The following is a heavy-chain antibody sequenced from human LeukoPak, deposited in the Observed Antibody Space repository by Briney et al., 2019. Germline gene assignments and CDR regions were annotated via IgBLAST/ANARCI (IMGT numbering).Heavy chain of an antibody. V-gene: IGHV4-59*01. CDR2: IYYSGST. Sequence: SETLSLTCAVYGGSFSSYYWSWIRQPPGKGLEWIGYIYYSGSTNYNPSLKSRVTISVDTSKNQFPLKLSSVTAADTAVYYCASHLRYCSGGSCYAHFQHWGQGTLVTVSS. J-gene: IGHJ1*01. D-gene: IGHD2-15*01. CDR1: GGSFSSYY. CDR3: ASHLRYCSGGSCYAHFQH.